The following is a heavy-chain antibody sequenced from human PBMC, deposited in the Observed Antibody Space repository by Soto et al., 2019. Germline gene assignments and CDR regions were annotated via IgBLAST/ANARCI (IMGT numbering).Heavy chain of an antibody. J-gene: IGHJ6*02. Sequence: GESLKISCKGSGYSFTSYWISWVRQMPGKGLEWMGRIDPSDSYTNYSPSFQGHVTISADKSISTAYLQWSSLKASDTAMYYCARDGSSSHYYYYYGMDVWAKGPRSPSP. D-gene: IGHD6-6*01. CDR3: ARDGSSSHYYYYYGMDV. V-gene: IGHV5-10-1*01. CDR2: IDPSDSYT. CDR1: GYSFTSYW.